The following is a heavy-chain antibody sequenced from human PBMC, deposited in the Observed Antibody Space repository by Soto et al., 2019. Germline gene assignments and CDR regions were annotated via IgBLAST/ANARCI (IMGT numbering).Heavy chain of an antibody. Sequence: QVQLVQSGAEEKKPGASVKVSCKASGYTFTSYAMHWVRQAPGQRLEWMGWINAGNGNTKYSQKFQGRVTITRDTIASTAYMERSSLRSEATAVYYCARSGDYVRGGFDPWGQGTLVTVSS. CDR2: INAGNGNT. CDR1: GYTFTSYA. D-gene: IGHD4-17*01. CDR3: ARSGDYVRGGFDP. V-gene: IGHV1-3*05. J-gene: IGHJ5*02.